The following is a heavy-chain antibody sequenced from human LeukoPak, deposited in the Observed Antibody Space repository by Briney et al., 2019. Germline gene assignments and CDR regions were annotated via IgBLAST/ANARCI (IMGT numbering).Heavy chain of an antibody. CDR1: GFTFSSYG. V-gene: IGHV3-30*18. CDR2: ISYDGSNK. CDR3: AKDYNYGYGYYFDY. J-gene: IGHJ4*02. D-gene: IGHD3-10*01. Sequence: GRSLRLSCAASGFTFSSYGMHWVRQAPGKGLEWVAVISYDGSNKYYADSVKGRFTISRDNSKNTLYLQMNGLRAEDTAVYYCAKDYNYGYGYYFDYWGQGTLVTVSS.